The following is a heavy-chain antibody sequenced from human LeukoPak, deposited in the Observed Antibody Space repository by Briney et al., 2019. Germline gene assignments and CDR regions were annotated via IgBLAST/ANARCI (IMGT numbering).Heavy chain of an antibody. J-gene: IGHJ3*02. CDR1: GGSLSSGGYS. V-gene: IGHV4-30-4*07. Sequence: SETLSLTCAVSGGSLSSGGYSWNWIRQPPGKGLEWIGYIYYSGSTYYNPSLKSRVTISVDKSKNQFSLTLTSVTAADTAVYYCARDPEILDAFDIWGQGTMVTVSS. CDR2: IYYSGST. CDR3: ARDPEILDAFDI. D-gene: IGHD2-15*01.